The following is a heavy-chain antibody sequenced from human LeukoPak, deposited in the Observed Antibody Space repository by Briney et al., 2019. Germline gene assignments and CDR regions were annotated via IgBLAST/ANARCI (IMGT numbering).Heavy chain of an antibody. CDR3: ARRNTADASIDF. D-gene: IGHD4-17*01. Sequence: SETLFLTSSVSGGSIIGHLWSWIRQPPPKGLERIGDVFYSGSNNYNPSLKSRLTISLDTSKNQFSLNLRSVTATDTAMYYCARRNTADASIDFWGQGTLVTASS. CDR1: GGSIIGHL. J-gene: IGHJ4*02. CDR2: VFYSGSN. V-gene: IGHV4-59*08.